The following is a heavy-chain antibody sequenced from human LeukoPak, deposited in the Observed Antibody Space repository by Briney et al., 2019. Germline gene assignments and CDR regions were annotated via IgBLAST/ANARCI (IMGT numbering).Heavy chain of an antibody. V-gene: IGHV1-2*02. CDR3: ARDPAYYGSGSYYTNWFDP. CDR1: GYTFTGYY. D-gene: IGHD3-10*01. CDR2: INPNSGGT. J-gene: IGHJ5*02. Sequence: ASMKGSWKASGYTFTGYYMHWVRQAPGQRLEWMGWINPNSGGTNYAQKFQGRVTMTRDTSISTAYMELSRLRSDDTAVYYCARDPAYYGSGSYYTNWFDPWGQGTLVTVSS.